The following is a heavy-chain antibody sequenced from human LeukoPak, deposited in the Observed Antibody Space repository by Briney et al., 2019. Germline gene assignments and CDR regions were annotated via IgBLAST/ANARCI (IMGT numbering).Heavy chain of an antibody. Sequence: ASVKVFCKVSGYTLTELSMHWVRQAPGKGLEWMGGFDPEDGETIYAQKFQGRVTMTEDTSTDTAYMELSSLRSEDTAVYYCARVAAAGRGSGFDPWGQGTLVTVSS. CDR2: FDPEDGET. V-gene: IGHV1-24*01. J-gene: IGHJ5*02. CDR1: GYTLTELS. CDR3: ARVAAAGRGSGFDP. D-gene: IGHD6-13*01.